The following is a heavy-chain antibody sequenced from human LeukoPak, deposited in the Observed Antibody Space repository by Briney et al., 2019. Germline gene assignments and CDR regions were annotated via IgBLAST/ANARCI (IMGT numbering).Heavy chain of an antibody. V-gene: IGHV4-59*01. CDR2: IYYSGST. CDR1: GGSISSYY. Sequence: PSETLSLTCTVSGGSISSYYWSWIRQPPGKGLEWIGYIYYSGSTNYNPSLKSRVTISVDTSKNQFSLELSSVTAADTAVYYCARGVQLWPHFDYWGQGTLVTVSS. CDR3: ARGVQLWPHFDY. J-gene: IGHJ4*02. D-gene: IGHD5-18*01.